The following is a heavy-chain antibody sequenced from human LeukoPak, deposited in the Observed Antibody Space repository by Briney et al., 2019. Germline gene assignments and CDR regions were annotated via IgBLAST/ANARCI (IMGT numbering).Heavy chain of an antibody. CDR1: GFTFSSYA. D-gene: IGHD3-22*01. V-gene: IGHV3-23*01. J-gene: IGHJ5*02. CDR3: AKSPAKIVVVDNWFDP. Sequence: GGSLRLSCAASGFTFSSYAMSWVRQAPGKGLEWVSAISGSGGSTYYADSVKGRFTISRDNSKNTLYLQMNSLRVEDTAVYYCAKSPAKIVVVDNWFDPWGQGTLVTVSS. CDR2: ISGSGGST.